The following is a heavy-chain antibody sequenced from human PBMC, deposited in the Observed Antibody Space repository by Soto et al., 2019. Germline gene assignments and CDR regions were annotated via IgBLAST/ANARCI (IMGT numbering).Heavy chain of an antibody. CDR3: ARDGAGAYGLGWFDP. D-gene: IGHD2-21*01. CDR2: IYHSGST. CDR1: GDSISRGGYY. Sequence: QVQLQESGPGLVKPSQTLSLTCTVSGDSISRGGYYWNWIRQHPRKGLEWIGYIYHSGSTNYNPSLTSRVTISVDTSKNQLSLELSTVTAADTAVYYCARDGAGAYGLGWFDPWGQGILVTVSS. V-gene: IGHV4-31*03. J-gene: IGHJ5*02.